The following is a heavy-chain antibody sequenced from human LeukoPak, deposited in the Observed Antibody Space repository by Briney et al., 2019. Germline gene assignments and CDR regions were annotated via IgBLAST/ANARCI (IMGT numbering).Heavy chain of an antibody. V-gene: IGHV3-48*03. Sequence: GGSLRLSCAGSGFSFSSYEMNWVRQAPGKGPEWLSYISSSGSTKYYADSVKGRFIISRDNAKNSLYLQMNSLRAEDTAVYYCASGGSHDFWSGYFNYFDYWGQGTLVTVSS. CDR3: ASGGSHDFWSGYFNYFDY. CDR1: GFSFSSYE. CDR2: ISSSGSTK. J-gene: IGHJ4*02. D-gene: IGHD3-3*01.